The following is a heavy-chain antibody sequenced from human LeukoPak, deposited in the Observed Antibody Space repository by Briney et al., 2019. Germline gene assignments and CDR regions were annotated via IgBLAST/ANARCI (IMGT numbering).Heavy chain of an antibody. D-gene: IGHD4/OR15-4a*01. V-gene: IGHV3-7*01. Sequence: GGSLRLSCAASGLTFSSYWMSWVRQAPGKGLEWVANINLDGSDESYVGSVKGRFTISRDNAKNSLYLQMNSLGAEDTAVYYCARDYDYSLDYWGQGTLVTVSS. CDR1: GLTFSSYW. J-gene: IGHJ4*02. CDR2: INLDGSDE. CDR3: ARDYDYSLDY.